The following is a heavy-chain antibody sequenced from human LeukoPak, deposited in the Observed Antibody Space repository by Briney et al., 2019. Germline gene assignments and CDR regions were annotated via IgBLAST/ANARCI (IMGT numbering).Heavy chain of an antibody. CDR2: IYYSGST. Sequence: SETLSLTCTVSGGSISSYYWSWIRQPPGKGLEWIGYIYYSGSTNYNPSLKSRVTISVDTSKNQFSLKLSSVTAEDTAVYYCARECRVGARSWFDPWGQGTLVTVSS. J-gene: IGHJ5*02. CDR3: ARECRVGARSWFDP. V-gene: IGHV4-59*01. D-gene: IGHD1-26*01. CDR1: GGSISSYY.